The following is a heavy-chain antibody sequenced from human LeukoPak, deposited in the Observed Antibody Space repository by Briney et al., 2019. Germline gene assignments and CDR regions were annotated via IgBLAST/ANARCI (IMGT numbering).Heavy chain of an antibody. V-gene: IGHV1-46*01. CDR2: INPSGGTT. CDR3: ARGTSSSWHNAGGY. J-gene: IGHJ4*02. CDR1: GYSFTSYY. D-gene: IGHD6-13*01. Sequence: GASVKVSCKASGYSFTSYYTHWVRQAPGQGLEWMGIINPSGGTTSYAQKFQGRVNMTRDTSTSTVYMALSSLRSEDTAMYYCARGTSSSWHNAGGYWGQGTLVTVSS.